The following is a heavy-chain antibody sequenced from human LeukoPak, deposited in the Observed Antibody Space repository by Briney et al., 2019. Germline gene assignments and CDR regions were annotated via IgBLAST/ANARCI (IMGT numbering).Heavy chain of an antibody. CDR1: GYSISSGYY. Sequence: SETLSLTCAVSGYSISSGYYWGWIRQPPGKGLEWIGSIYHSGSTYYNPPLKSRVTISVDTSKNQFSLKLSSVTAADTAVYYCARSAGVVVIYYFDYWGQGTLVTVSS. D-gene: IGHD3-22*01. CDR3: ARSAGVVVIYYFDY. CDR2: IYHSGST. V-gene: IGHV4-38-2*01. J-gene: IGHJ4*02.